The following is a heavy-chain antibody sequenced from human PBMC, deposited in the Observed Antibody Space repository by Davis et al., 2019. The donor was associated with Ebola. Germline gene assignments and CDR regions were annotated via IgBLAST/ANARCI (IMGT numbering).Heavy chain of an antibody. J-gene: IGHJ3*02. D-gene: IGHD4-17*01. CDR3: ARGGAFPADYGDYAVDAFDI. CDR1: GGSIRSYY. CDR2: INHSGST. V-gene: IGHV4-34*01. Sequence: PSETLSLTCTVSGGSIRSYYWSWIRQPPGKGLEWIGEINHSGSTNYNPSLKSRVTISVDTSKNQFSLKLSSVTAADTAVYYCARGGAFPADYGDYAVDAFDIWGQGTMVTVSS.